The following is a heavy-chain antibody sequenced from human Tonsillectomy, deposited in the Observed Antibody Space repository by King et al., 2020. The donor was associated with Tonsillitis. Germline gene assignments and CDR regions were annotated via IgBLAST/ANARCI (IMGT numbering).Heavy chain of an antibody. CDR1: GDSFNSYA. V-gene: IGHV1-69*06. Sequence: QLVQSGAEVKKPGSSVKVSCKASGDSFNSYAISWVRQAPGQGLEWMGGIIPMLRTPDYAHKFRDSVTISADTLTNTAFMELSSLRFGDTAVYFCATRGPGDPPAQAFDIWGQGTSVTVS. CDR3: ATRGPGDPPAQAFDI. CDR2: IIPMLRTP. J-gene: IGHJ3*02. D-gene: IGHD1-14*01.